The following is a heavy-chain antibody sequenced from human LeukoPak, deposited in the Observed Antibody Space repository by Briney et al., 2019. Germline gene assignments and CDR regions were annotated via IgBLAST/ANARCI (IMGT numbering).Heavy chain of an antibody. CDR2: IYYTGST. J-gene: IGHJ4*02. V-gene: IGHV4-59*08. D-gene: IGHD6-6*01. CDR1: GGSISGYY. CDR3: ARYISSGLDY. Sequence: PAETLSLTCTVSGGSISGYYWSWIQQPPGKGLEWIGHIYYTGSTSYNPSLKSRVTISVDTSKNQFSLKLSYVNAADTAVYYCARYISSGLDYWGQGTLVTVSS.